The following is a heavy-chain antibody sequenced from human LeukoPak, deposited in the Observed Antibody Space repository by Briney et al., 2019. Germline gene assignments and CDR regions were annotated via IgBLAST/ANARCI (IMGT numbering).Heavy chain of an antibody. CDR2: ISSSSSTI. V-gene: IGHV3-48*04. Sequence: PGGSLRLSCAASGFTFSSYAMSWVRQAPGKGLEWVSYISSSSSTIYYADSVKGRFTISRDNAKNSLYLQMNSLRAEDTAVYYCARDLGRPTTVNRPDHYYYYYGMDVWGQGTTVTVSS. CDR3: ARDLGRPTTVNRPDHYYYYYGMDV. D-gene: IGHD4-17*01. J-gene: IGHJ6*02. CDR1: GFTFSSYA.